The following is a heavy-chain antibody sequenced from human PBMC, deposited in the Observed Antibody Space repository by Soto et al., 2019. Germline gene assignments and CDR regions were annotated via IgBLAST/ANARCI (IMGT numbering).Heavy chain of an antibody. J-gene: IGHJ2*01. CDR1: GFTFSSYA. CDR2: ISYAGSNK. CDR3: VRGIAVAGYRHGLYWYFAR. Sequence: QVQLVESGGGVVQPGRSLRLSCAASGFTFSSYAMHWVRQAPGKGLEWVAVISYAGSNKYYADSVKGRFTISRDNSKNTLYVQLNSLRAEDTAAYYCVRGIAVAGYRHGLYWYFARWGRGTLVAVAS. D-gene: IGHD6-19*01. V-gene: IGHV3-30-3*01.